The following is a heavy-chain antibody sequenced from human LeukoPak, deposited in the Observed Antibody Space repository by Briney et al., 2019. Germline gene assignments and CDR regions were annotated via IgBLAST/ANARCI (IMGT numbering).Heavy chain of an antibody. CDR1: GFTFSSYA. D-gene: IGHD3-3*01. V-gene: IGHV3-30-3*01. Sequence: TGGSLRLSCAASGFTFSSYAMPWVRQAPGKGLEWVAVISYDGSNKYYADSVKGRFTISRDNSKNTLYLQMNSLRAEDTAVYYCARVSLRSWEWLKGYFDYWGQGTLVTVSS. CDR3: ARVSLRSWEWLKGYFDY. CDR2: ISYDGSNK. J-gene: IGHJ4*02.